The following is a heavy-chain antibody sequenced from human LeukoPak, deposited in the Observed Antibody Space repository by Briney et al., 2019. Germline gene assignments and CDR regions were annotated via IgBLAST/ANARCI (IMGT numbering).Heavy chain of an antibody. CDR3: AAENIATLH. V-gene: IGHV1-2*06. Sequence: ASVKVSCKASGYTFTGYYIHWVRQAPGQGLEWMGRINPNSGGTNYAQKFQGRVTMTRDTSISTAYMELSSLRSDDSAVYYCAAENIATLHWGQGTLVTVSS. CDR2: INPNSGGT. D-gene: IGHD6-6*01. J-gene: IGHJ4*02. CDR1: GYTFTGYY.